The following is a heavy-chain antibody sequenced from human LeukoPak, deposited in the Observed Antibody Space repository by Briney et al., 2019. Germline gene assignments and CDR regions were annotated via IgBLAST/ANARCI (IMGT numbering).Heavy chain of an antibody. CDR1: GYTFTSYD. V-gene: IGHV1-8*01. CDR2: MNPNSGNT. D-gene: IGHD6-6*01. Sequence: GASVKVSCKASGYTFTSYDINWVRQATGQGREWMGWMNPNSGNTGYAQKFQGRVTMTRNTSISTAYMELSSLRSEDTAVYYCARTRGRLAARREIDCWGQGTLVTVSS. CDR3: ARTRGRLAARREIDC. J-gene: IGHJ4*02.